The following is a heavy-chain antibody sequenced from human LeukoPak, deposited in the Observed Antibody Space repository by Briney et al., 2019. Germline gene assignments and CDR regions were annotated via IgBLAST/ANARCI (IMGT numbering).Heavy chain of an antibody. Sequence: GGSLRLSCAASGFTFDDYAMHWVRHAPGKGLEWVSGINWNSGSIGYADSVKGRFTISRDNAKNSLYLQMNSLRAEDTALYYCAKSSSYSGYKGDFDYWGQGTLVTVSS. J-gene: IGHJ4*02. CDR3: AKSSSYSGYKGDFDY. CDR2: INWNSGSI. CDR1: GFTFDDYA. D-gene: IGHD5-12*01. V-gene: IGHV3-9*01.